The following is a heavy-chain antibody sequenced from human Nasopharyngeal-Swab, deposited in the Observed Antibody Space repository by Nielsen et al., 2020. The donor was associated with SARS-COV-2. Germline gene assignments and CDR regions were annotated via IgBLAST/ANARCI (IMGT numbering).Heavy chain of an antibody. Sequence: SETLSLTCTVSGDSISSTSYYWGWIRQPPGKGLEWIGSDYYTGSTYYNPSLKSRLIISLDTSKNQFSLKLSSVTAADTAVYYCARGGYGDLLFDYWGQGTLVTVSS. D-gene: IGHD4-17*01. V-gene: IGHV4-39*07. CDR3: ARGGYGDLLFDY. CDR2: DYYTGST. J-gene: IGHJ4*02. CDR1: GDSISSTSYY.